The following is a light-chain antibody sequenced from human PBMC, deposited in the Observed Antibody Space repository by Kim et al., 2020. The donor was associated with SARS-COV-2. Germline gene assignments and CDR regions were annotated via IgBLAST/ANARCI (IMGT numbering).Light chain of an antibody. CDR2: IDN. V-gene: IGLV1-44*01. Sequence: QSVLTQPHSASGTPGQRVTISCSGSNSNIGSNAVNWYQQLPGTAPKLLIYIDNQRPSGVPDRFSGSKSGTSASLAISGLQSDDQADYYCAAWDDSLNVVVFGGGTQLTVL. CDR1: NSNIGSNA. J-gene: IGLJ2*01. CDR3: AAWDDSLNVVV.